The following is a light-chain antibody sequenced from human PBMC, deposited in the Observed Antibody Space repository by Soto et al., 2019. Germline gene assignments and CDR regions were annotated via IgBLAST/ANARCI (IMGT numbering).Light chain of an antibody. V-gene: IGKV3-20*01. CDR3: QQYGSSSYT. J-gene: IGKJ2*01. CDR2: AAS. CDR1: QSISSSY. Sequence: EIVLTQSPGTLSLSPGERATLSCRASQSISSSYLAWYQQKPGQAPRLLIYAASSRATGIPDRVSGSGSGTDFTLTISRLEPEYFAVYYCQQYGSSSYTFGQGTQLEIK.